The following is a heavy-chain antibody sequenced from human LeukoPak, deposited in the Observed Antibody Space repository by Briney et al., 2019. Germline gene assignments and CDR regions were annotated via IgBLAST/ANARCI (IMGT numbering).Heavy chain of an antibody. V-gene: IGHV3-20*04. J-gene: IGHJ4*02. CDR2: INWNGGST. CDR3: AKSRGSGLFDY. Sequence: GGSLRLSCAASGFTFDDYGMRWVRQAPGKGLGWVSVINWNGGSTGYADSVKGRFTISRDNAKNSLYLQMNSLRAEDTALYYCAKSRGSGLFDYWGQGTLVTVAS. CDR1: GFTFDDYG. D-gene: IGHD3-10*01.